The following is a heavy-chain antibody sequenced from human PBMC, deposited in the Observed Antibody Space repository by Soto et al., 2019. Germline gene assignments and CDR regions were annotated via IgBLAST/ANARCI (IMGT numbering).Heavy chain of an antibody. CDR2: INHSGST. V-gene: IGHV4-34*01. CDR1: GGSFSGYY. Sequence: LETLSLTCAVYGGSFSGYYWSWIRQPPGKGLEWIGEINHSGSTNYNPSLKSRVTISVDTSKNQFSLKLSSVTAADTAVYYCGRGYSYGPKVYYYYYYMDVWGKGTTVTVSS. CDR3: GRGYSYGPKVYYYYYYMDV. D-gene: IGHD5-18*01. J-gene: IGHJ6*03.